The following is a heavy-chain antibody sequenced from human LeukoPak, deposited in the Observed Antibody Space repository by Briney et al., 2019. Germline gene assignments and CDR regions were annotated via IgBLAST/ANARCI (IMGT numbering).Heavy chain of an antibody. Sequence: GGSLRLSCAASGFTFSSFAKSWVRQAPGKGLEWVSVIISGDTTHYADSVRGRFTISGDTSKNTLYLQMNSLRAEDTAVYYCARAPTGQVTTSYYYYGLDVWGQGTTVTVSS. J-gene: IGHJ6*02. CDR3: ARAPTGQVTTSYYYYGLDV. V-gene: IGHV3-66*01. D-gene: IGHD4-17*01. CDR2: IISGDTT. CDR1: GFTFSSFA.